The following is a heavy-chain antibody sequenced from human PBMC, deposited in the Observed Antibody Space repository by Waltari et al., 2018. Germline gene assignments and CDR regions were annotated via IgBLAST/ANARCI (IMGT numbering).Heavy chain of an antibody. CDR2: IKEDGSEI. V-gene: IGHV3-7*03. Sequence: DVRLVESGGGLVRPGGSLRLSCSTSGFAFSTNGMSWVRQAPGKGLEWVANIKEDGSEIYYVDSVKGRFTLSRDNTKNSLFLQMNSLKPDDTAVYYCAASTAWYGTYFDYWGQGSLVTVA. CDR1: GFAFSTNG. D-gene: IGHD6-19*01. J-gene: IGHJ4*02. CDR3: AASTAWYGTYFDY.